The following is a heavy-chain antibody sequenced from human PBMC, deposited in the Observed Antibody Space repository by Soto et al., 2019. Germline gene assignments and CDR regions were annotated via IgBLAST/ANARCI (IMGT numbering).Heavy chain of an antibody. CDR3: ARYSTSSWKNYYYYYGMDV. Sequence: PGGSLRLSCAASGFTLSNYWMSWVRQAPGKGLEWVANIKQDGSEKYYVDSVKGRFTISRDNAKNSQYLQMSSLRAEDTAVYYCARYSTSSWKNYYYYYGMDVWGQGTTVTVSS. CDR2: IKQDGSEK. D-gene: IGHD6-13*01. J-gene: IGHJ6*02. CDR1: GFTLSNYW. V-gene: IGHV3-7*04.